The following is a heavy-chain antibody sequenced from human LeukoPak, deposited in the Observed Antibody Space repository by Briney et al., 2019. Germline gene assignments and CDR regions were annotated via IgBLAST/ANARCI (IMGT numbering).Heavy chain of an antibody. Sequence: GGSLRLSCAASGFSFTDFDIHWVRQAPGKGLEWVAVISYDGGSRYYADSVKGRFTISRDDSKNALYLQMNSLRVEDTAIYYCEKTLSRPYPFFGNWGQGTLVTVSS. J-gene: IGHJ4*02. CDR3: EKTLSRPYPFFGN. V-gene: IGHV3-30*18. D-gene: IGHD2-2*01. CDR1: GFSFTDFD. CDR2: ISYDGGSR.